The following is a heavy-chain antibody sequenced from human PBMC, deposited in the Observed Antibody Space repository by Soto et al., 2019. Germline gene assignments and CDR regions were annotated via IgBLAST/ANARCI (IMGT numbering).Heavy chain of an antibody. CDR3: ARLPTYSKMDV. J-gene: IGHJ6*04. CDR2: IYYSGST. CDR1: GGSISSYY. Sequence: SETLSLTCTVSGGSISSYYWSWIRQPPGKGLEWIGYIYYSGSTNYNPSLKSRVTISVDTSKNQFSLKLSSVTAADTAVYYCARLPTYSKMDVWGKGTTVTVSS. D-gene: IGHD4-4*01. V-gene: IGHV4-59*01.